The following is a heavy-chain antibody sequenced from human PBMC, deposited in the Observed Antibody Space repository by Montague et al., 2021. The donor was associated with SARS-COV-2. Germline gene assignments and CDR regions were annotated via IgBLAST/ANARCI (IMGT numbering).Heavy chain of an antibody. Sequence: SETQSLTCTVSGGSISSSSYYWGWIRQPPGKGLKWIGSIYYTGSTYYNPSLKSRVAISVDTSKNQFSLKLSSVTAADTAVYYCARDTRVAMLVVVTRYGLDVWGQGTTVTVSS. J-gene: IGHJ6*02. D-gene: IGHD3-22*01. CDR1: GGSISSSSYY. V-gene: IGHV4-39*07. CDR2: IYYTGST. CDR3: ARDTRVAMLVVVTRYGLDV.